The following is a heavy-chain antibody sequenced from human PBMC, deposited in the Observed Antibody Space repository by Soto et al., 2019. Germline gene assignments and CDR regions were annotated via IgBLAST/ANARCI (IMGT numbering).Heavy chain of an antibody. CDR1: GFTFSSYS. Sequence: VQLVESGGGLVKPGGSLRLSCAASGFTFSSYSMNWVRQAPGKGLEWVSSISSSSSYIYYADSVKGRFTISRDNAKNSLYLQMNSLRAEDTAVYYCARDRRTPTYYFDYWGQGTLVTVSS. CDR2: ISSSSSYI. V-gene: IGHV3-21*01. CDR3: ARDRRTPTYYFDY. J-gene: IGHJ4*02.